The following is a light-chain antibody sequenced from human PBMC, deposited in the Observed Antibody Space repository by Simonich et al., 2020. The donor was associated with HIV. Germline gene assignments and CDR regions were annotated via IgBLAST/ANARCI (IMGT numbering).Light chain of an antibody. CDR1: NNNVGNQG. CDR2: RNN. J-gene: IGLJ3*02. Sequence: QAGLTQPPSVSKGLRQTATLTCTGNNNNVGNQGAAWLQQHQGHPPKLLSYRNNNRPSGISERLSASRSGNTASLTITGLQPEDEGDYYCSAWDSSLSAWVFGGGTKLTVL. CDR3: SAWDSSLSAWV. V-gene: IGLV10-54*01.